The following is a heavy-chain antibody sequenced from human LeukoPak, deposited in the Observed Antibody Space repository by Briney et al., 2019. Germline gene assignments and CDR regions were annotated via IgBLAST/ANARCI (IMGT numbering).Heavy chain of an antibody. CDR1: GFTFSSYS. D-gene: IGHD3-3*01. V-gene: IGHV3-21*04. J-gene: IGHJ4*02. CDR3: AKASLRITIFGVPTDY. Sequence: GGSLRLSCAASGFTFSSYSMNWVRQAPGKGLEWVSSISSSSSYIYYADSVKGRFTISRDNSKNTLFLQMNSLRAEDTAVYYCAKASLRITIFGVPTDYWGQGTLVTVSS. CDR2: ISSSSSYI.